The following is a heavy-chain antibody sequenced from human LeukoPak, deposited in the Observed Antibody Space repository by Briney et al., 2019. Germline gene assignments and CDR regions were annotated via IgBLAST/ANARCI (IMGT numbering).Heavy chain of an antibody. CDR1: GFTFSSYA. Sequence: GGSLRLSCAASGFTFSSYAMSWVRQAPGKGLEWVAVIWSDGTNQYYADSVKGRFTISRDDSGNTVYLQMNSLRPEDTGVYYCAKDAQRGFDYSNSLESWGQGTPVTVST. CDR2: IWSDGTNQ. D-gene: IGHD4-11*01. J-gene: IGHJ5*01. V-gene: IGHV3-33*06. CDR3: AKDAQRGFDYSNSLES.